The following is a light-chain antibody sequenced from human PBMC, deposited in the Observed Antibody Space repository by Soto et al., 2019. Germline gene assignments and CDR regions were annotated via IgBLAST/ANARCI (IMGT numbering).Light chain of an antibody. CDR2: DAS. CDR3: QQRYSWPLT. J-gene: IGKJ4*01. Sequence: EIVLTQSPAALSLSPGGRATLSCRVSQSINIYLAWYQQKLGQAPRLLIYDASIRATGIPARFSGSGSGTDFTFSICSLDPEDFGVYYCQQRYSWPLTFGGGTKVDIK. CDR1: QSINIY. V-gene: IGKV3-11*01.